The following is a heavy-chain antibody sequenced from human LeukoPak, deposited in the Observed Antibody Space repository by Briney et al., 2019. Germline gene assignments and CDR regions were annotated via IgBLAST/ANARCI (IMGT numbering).Heavy chain of an antibody. CDR1: GFTFSSYG. J-gene: IGHJ6*03. V-gene: IGHV3-30*18. CDR2: ISYDGSNK. D-gene: IGHD5-18*01. CDR3: AKDSSEQLWSRRYYYYYMDV. Sequence: GGTLRLSCAASGFTFSSYGMHWVRQAPGKGLEWVAVISYDGSNKYYADSVKGRFTISRDNSKNTLYLQMNSLRAEDTAVYYCAKDSSEQLWSRRYYYYYMDVWGKGTTVTVSS.